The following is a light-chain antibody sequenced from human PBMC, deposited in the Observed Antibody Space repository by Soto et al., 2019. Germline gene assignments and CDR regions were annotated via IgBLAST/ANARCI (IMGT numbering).Light chain of an antibody. V-gene: IGLV2-14*01. Sequence: QSVLTQPASVSESPGQSITISCAGTSSDIGGYNYVSWYQQHPDKAPKLMIYGATNRPSGVSDRFSGSKSGNTASLTISGLQAEDEADYYCTSYTSSSTYVFGTGTKVTVL. CDR3: TSYTSSSTYV. CDR2: GAT. CDR1: SSDIGGYNY. J-gene: IGLJ1*01.